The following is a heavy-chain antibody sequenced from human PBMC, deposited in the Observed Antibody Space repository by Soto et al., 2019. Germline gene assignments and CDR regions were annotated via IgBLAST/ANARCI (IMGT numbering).Heavy chain of an antibody. V-gene: IGHV1-8*01. CDR3: ARGHISSTKNWLDP. J-gene: IGHJ5*02. CDR1: GYTFTSYH. D-gene: IGHD6-6*01. Sequence: QVQLVQSGAEVKKPGASVKVSCKGSGYTFTSYHINWVRQATGQGLEWMGWMNPNSGNTGYAQTLQGRVTMTWDTSIGTAYMELSGLRFEDTAMYYCARGHISSTKNWLDPWGQGTLVTVSS. CDR2: MNPNSGNT.